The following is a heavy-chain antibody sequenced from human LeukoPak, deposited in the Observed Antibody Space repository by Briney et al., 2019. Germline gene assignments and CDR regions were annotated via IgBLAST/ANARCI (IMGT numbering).Heavy chain of an antibody. CDR2: ISGSGGST. D-gene: IGHD2-15*01. CDR1: GFTFSSYA. J-gene: IGHJ3*02. CDR3: AKDLPHVVVVAATRDDAFDI. V-gene: IGHV3-23*01. Sequence: GGSLRLSCAASGFTFSSYAMSWVRQAPGKGLEWVSAISGSGGSTYYADSVKGRFTISRDNSKNTLYLQMNSLRAEDTAVYYCAKDLPHVVVVAATRDDAFDIWGQGTMVTVSS.